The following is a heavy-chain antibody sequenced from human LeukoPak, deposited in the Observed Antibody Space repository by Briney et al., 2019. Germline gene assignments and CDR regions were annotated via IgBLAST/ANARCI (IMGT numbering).Heavy chain of an antibody. D-gene: IGHD6-13*01. CDR3: AKDFDPSSRPEDAFDI. Sequence: GGSLRLSCAASGFTFSDYYMSWIRQAPGKGLEWVSYISSSGSTIYYADSVKGRFTISRDNAKNSLYLQMNSLRAEDTAVYYCAKDFDPSSRPEDAFDIWGQGTMVTVSS. CDR2: ISSSGSTI. J-gene: IGHJ3*02. CDR1: GFTFSDYY. V-gene: IGHV3-11*01.